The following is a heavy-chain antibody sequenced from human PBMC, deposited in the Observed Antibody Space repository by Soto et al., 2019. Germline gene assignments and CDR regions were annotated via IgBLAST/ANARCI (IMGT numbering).Heavy chain of an antibody. Sequence: GASVKVSCKASGYTFTRYTMNWVRQAPGQRLEWMEWINPDNGNTKSSQKFQDRVIITRDTSASTAYMDLSSLRSEDTAVYYCATGTATGQIDTWGQGTLVTVSS. J-gene: IGHJ5*02. CDR3: ATGTATGQIDT. CDR2: INPDNGNT. V-gene: IGHV1-3*01. CDR1: GYTFTRYT. D-gene: IGHD2-8*02.